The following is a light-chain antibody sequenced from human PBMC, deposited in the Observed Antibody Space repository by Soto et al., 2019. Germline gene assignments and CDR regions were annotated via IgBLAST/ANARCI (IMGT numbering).Light chain of an antibody. CDR2: LEGSGSY. CDR3: ETWDSNTRV. Sequence: QPVLTQSSSASASLGSSVKLTCTLSSGHSSYIIAWHQQQPGKAPRYLMKLEGSGSYNKGSGVPDRFSGSSSGADRYLTISIPKFEDEANYYCETWDSNTRVFGGGTKLTVL. V-gene: IGLV4-60*02. CDR1: SGHSSYI. J-gene: IGLJ2*01.